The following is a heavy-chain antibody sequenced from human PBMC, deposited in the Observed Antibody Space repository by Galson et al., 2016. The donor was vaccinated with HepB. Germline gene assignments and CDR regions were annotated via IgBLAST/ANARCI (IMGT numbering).Heavy chain of an antibody. Sequence: TLSLTCVVSGGSMSSDAYSWSWIRQPPGKGLEWIGYFYHSGSPYYNPSLKSRVTISVDRSKNHVYLNLTSVTAADTAVYYCAGAPPPRRYFDLWGRGTLVAVSS. D-gene: IGHD1-14*01. J-gene: IGHJ2*01. V-gene: IGHV4-30-2*01. CDR3: AGAPPPRRYFDL. CDR1: GGSMSSDAYS. CDR2: FYHSGSP.